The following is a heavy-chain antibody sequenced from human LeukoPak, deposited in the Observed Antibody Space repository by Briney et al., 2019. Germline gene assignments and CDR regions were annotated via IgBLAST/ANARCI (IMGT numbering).Heavy chain of an antibody. CDR1: GGTFSSYA. CDR3: ARDFSSWYERPHTGFDY. D-gene: IGHD6-13*01. Sequence: VKVSCKASGGTFSSYAISWVRQAPGQGLEWMGGIIPIFGTANYAQKFQGRVTITADESTSTAYMELSSLRSEDTAVYYCARDFSSWYERPHTGFDYWGQGTLVTVSS. CDR2: IIPIFGTA. V-gene: IGHV1-69*13. J-gene: IGHJ4*02.